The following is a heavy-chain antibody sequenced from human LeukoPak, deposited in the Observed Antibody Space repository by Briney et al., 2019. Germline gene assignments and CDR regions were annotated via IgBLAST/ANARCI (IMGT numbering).Heavy chain of an antibody. D-gene: IGHD1-26*01. CDR1: GFTFSSYS. CDR3: ARDGSGAYYYGMDV. CDR2: ISSSSSYI. J-gene: IGHJ6*02. Sequence: GGSLRLSCAASGFTFSSYSMNWVRQAPGKGLEWVSPISSSSSYIYYADSVKGRFTISRDNAKNSLYLQMNSLRAEDMAVYYCARDGSGAYYYGMDVWGQGTTVTVSS. V-gene: IGHV3-21*01.